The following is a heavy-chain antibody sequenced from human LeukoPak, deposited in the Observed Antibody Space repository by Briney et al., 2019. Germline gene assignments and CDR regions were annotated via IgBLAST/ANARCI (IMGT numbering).Heavy chain of an antibody. CDR2: IYSGGNT. CDR1: GFTVSSNY. J-gene: IGHJ5*02. CDR3: TREATGYSWFDP. D-gene: IGHD3-9*01. Sequence: GGSLRLSCAASGFTVSSNYMSWVRQAPGKGLEWVSVIYSGGNTYYADSVKGRFTISRDNSKNTLYLQMSSLRAEDTAVYYCTREATGYSWFDPWGQGTLVTVSS. V-gene: IGHV3-53*01.